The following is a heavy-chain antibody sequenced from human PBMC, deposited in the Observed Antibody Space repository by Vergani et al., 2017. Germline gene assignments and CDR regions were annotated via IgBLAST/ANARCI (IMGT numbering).Heavy chain of an antibody. D-gene: IGHD4-17*01. V-gene: IGHV1-69-2*01. CDR2: VDPEDGEK. Sequence: EVQLVQSGAEVKKPGATMKISCKVSGYTFTDHYMHWVKQAPGKGLGWMGLVDPEDGEKIYAEKFKGRVTIAADTSKDTAHLELSSLRSEDTAVYYCATPQTVTTGGMEVWGQGTTVIVSS. CDR3: ATPQTVTTGGMEV. CDR1: GYTFTDHY. J-gene: IGHJ6*02.